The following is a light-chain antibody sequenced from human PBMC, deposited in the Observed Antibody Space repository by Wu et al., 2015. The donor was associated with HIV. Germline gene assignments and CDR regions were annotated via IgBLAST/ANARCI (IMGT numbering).Light chain of an antibody. V-gene: IGKV3-11*01. CDR2: DAS. J-gene: IGKJ5*01. CDR1: QSVSSY. Sequence: EIVLTQSPDTLSLSPGERATLSCRASQSVSSYLAWYQHKPGQAPRLLIYDASDRATGISARFSGSGSGTEFTLTINSLEPEDFAFYYCQHRFNWPLIFGQGTRLEIK. CDR3: QHRFNWPLI.